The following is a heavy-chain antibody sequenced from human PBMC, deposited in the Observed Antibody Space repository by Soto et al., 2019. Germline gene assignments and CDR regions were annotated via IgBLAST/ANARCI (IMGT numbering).Heavy chain of an antibody. CDR2: ISYDGSNK. CDR1: GFTFSSYG. J-gene: IGHJ4*02. D-gene: IGHD1-20*01. CDR3: AKLLAITGTPFDY. V-gene: IGHV3-30*18. Sequence: QVQLVESGGGVVQPGRALRLSWAASGFTFSSYGMHWVRQAPGKGLEWVAVISYDGSNKYYADSVKGRFTISRDNSKNTLYLQMNSLRAEDTAVYYCAKLLAITGTPFDYWGQGTLVTVSS.